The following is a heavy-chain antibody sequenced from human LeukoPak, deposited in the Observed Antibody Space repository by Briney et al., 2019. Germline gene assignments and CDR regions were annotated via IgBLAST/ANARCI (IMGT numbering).Heavy chain of an antibody. Sequence: SETLSLTCTVSGGSISSYYWSWNRQPAGKGLEWIGRIYTSGSTNYNPSLKSRVTMSVDTSKNQFSLKLSSVTAADTAVYYCAREGCSSTSCHINGWFDPWGQGTLVTVSS. CDR2: IYTSGST. CDR1: GGSISSYY. V-gene: IGHV4-4*07. J-gene: IGHJ5*02. CDR3: AREGCSSTSCHINGWFDP. D-gene: IGHD2-2*02.